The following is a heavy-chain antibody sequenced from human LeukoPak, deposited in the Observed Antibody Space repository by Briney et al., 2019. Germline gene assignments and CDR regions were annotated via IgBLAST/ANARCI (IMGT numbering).Heavy chain of an antibody. CDR3: ATGIAAASNWFDP. V-gene: IGHV4-61*01. D-gene: IGHD6-13*01. CDR1: GGSISSSSYY. CDR2: IYYSGST. Sequence: SETLSLTCTVSGGSISSSSYYWTCIRQPPGKGLEWLGYIYYSGSTNYNPSLKSRVTISVDTSKHQFSLRLTSVTAADTAVYYCATGIAAASNWFDPWGQGTLVTVSS. J-gene: IGHJ5*02.